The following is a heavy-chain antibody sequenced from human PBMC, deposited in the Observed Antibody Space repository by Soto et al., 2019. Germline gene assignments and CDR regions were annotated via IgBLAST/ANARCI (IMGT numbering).Heavy chain of an antibody. D-gene: IGHD2-2*01. V-gene: IGHV3-11*01. CDR1: GFTFSDYY. CDR2: ISRSGSTI. CDR3: ARDSCPSARGNHYYYMDL. Sequence: QVQLVESGGGLVKPGGSLRLSCAASGFTFSDYYMSWIRQAPGKGLEWVSYISRSGSTICYADSVKGRFTISRDNAKNSLYLQMNSLRAEDSAVYYCARDSCPSARGNHYYYMDLWGKGTTVTVSS. J-gene: IGHJ6*03.